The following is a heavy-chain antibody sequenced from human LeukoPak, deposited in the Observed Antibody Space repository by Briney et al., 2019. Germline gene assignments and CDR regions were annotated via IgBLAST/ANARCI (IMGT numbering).Heavy chain of an antibody. Sequence: VASVKVSCKASGYTFIGYYMHWVRQAPGQGLEWMGWINPNSGGTNYAQKFQGRVTMTRDTSISTAYMELSRLRSDDTAVYYCARVPLNYYDSSGYLLTPWGQGTLVTVSS. CDR1: GYTFIGYY. V-gene: IGHV1-2*02. D-gene: IGHD3-22*01. CDR3: ARVPLNYYDSSGYLLTP. CDR2: INPNSGGT. J-gene: IGHJ5*02.